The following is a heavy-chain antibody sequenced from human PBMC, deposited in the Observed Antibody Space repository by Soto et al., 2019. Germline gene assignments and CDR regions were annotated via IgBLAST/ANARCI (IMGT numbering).Heavy chain of an antibody. CDR2: VSASGGST. J-gene: IGHJ4*02. CDR3: AKEETASRAFDY. Sequence: GGSLRLSCAASGFTFSAYAMTWVRQAPGKGVEWVSAVSASGGSTYYADSVRGRFTISRDNSKNTLYLQINSLSAEDTAVYYCAKEETASRAFDYWGQGSPVTVSS. D-gene: IGHD2-21*02. V-gene: IGHV3-23*01. CDR1: GFTFSAYA.